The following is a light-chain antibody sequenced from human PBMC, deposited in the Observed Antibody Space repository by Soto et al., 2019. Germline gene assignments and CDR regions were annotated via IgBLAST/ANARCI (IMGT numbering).Light chain of an antibody. Sequence: EIVMTQSPATLSVSPGERATLSCRASQSVSSNLAWYQQKPGQAPRLLIYGSSTRATGIPARFSGSGSGTEFNVTTSSLPSDDFAVYYGQQYNNWPFTFGPGTKGDIK. V-gene: IGKV3D-15*01. CDR1: QSVSSN. CDR2: GSS. J-gene: IGKJ3*01. CDR3: QQYNNWPFT.